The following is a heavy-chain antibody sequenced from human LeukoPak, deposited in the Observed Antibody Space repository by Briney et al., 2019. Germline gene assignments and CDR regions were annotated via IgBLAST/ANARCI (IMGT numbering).Heavy chain of an antibody. V-gene: IGHV3-23*01. CDR3: ARELAYYDSSGYYLY. Sequence: GGSLRLSCAASGFTFSNYAMSWVRQAPGKGLEWVSSINGRGGSTYYADSVKGRFTISRDNAKNSLYLQMNSLRAEDTAVYYCARELAYYDSSGYYLYWGQGTLVTVSS. J-gene: IGHJ4*02. D-gene: IGHD3-22*01. CDR1: GFTFSNYA. CDR2: INGRGGST.